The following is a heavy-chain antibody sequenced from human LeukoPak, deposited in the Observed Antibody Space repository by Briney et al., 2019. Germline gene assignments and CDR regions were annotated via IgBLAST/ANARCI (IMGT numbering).Heavy chain of an antibody. Sequence: GGSLRLSCVASGFTFSTAWMSWLRQAPGKGLEWVGRIKSNSDGGTTDYAASVKGRFTISRDDSKNTLYLQMNSLKTEDTAVYYCTTDRRYCSSTSCYAFDYWGQGTLVTVSS. V-gene: IGHV3-15*01. D-gene: IGHD2-2*01. J-gene: IGHJ4*02. CDR2: IKSNSDGGTT. CDR3: TTDRRYCSSTSCYAFDY. CDR1: GFTFSTAW.